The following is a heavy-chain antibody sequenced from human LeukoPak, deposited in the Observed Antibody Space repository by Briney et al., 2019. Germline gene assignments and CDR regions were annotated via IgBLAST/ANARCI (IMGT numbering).Heavy chain of an antibody. CDR1: GFTFSSYG. D-gene: IGHD2-2*01. CDR2: IWYDGSNK. Sequence: GRSLRLSCAASGFTFSSYGMHWVRQAPGKGLEWVAVIWYDGSNKYYAASVKGRFTISRDNSKNTLYLQMNSLRAEDTAVYYCAREGNIVVVPAAIGSYFDPWGQGTLVTVSS. V-gene: IGHV3-33*01. CDR3: AREGNIVVVPAAIGSYFDP. J-gene: IGHJ5*02.